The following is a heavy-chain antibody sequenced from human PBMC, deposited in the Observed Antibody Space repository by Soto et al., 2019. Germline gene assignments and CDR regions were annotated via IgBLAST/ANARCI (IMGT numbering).Heavy chain of an antibody. J-gene: IGHJ4*02. V-gene: IGHV3-21*01. CDR3: ARDSYDSSGYSTPFDY. CDR1: GFTFSSYS. Sequence: PWGSLRLSCAASGFTFSSYSMNWVRQAPGKGLEWVSSISSSSSYIYYADSVKGRFTISRDNAKNSLYLQMNSLRAEDTAVYYCARDSYDSSGYSTPFDYWGQGTLVTVS. D-gene: IGHD3-22*01. CDR2: ISSSSSYI.